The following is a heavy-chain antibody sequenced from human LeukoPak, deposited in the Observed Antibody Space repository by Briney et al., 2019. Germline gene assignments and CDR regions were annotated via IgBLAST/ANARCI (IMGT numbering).Heavy chain of an antibody. J-gene: IGHJ5*01. CDR2: INSDGYSI. D-gene: IGHD6-19*01. CDR1: GFTFSGYW. V-gene: IGHV3-74*03. Sequence: GGPLRLSCAASGFTFSGYWMHWVRHAPGKGLVWVPRINSDGYSITYADSVKGRFTISRDNAKNTLYLQMNSLIAEDTAVYFCTRAGYSSGFDSWGQGTLVTVSS. CDR3: TRAGYSSGFDS.